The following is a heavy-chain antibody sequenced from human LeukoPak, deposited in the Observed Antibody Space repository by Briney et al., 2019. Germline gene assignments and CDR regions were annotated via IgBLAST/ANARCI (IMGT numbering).Heavy chain of an antibody. J-gene: IGHJ3*02. CDR3: AKDGGSDPDSFDI. CDR1: GFTFSDYY. Sequence: GGSLRLSCAASGFTFSDYYMSWIRQAPGKGLEWLAFVRYDGSNKNYADSVKGRFTISRDNTKNSLYLQMSSLRAEDTAVYYCAKDGGSDPDSFDIWGQGTMVTVSS. V-gene: IGHV3-30*02. D-gene: IGHD2-15*01. CDR2: VRYDGSNK.